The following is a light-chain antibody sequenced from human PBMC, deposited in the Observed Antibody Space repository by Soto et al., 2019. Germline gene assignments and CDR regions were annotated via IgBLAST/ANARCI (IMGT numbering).Light chain of an antibody. J-gene: IGLJ1*01. CDR2: DSN. V-gene: IGLV1-51*01. Sequence: QSVLTQPPSVSAAPGQTVTISCSGSSSNIGKYYVPWYQQLPGEAPKLLIYDSNKRPSGIPERFSASRSGTSATLGITGLQTGDEADYYCGAWDDSLRLYVFGPGTQVTV. CDR3: GAWDDSLRLYV. CDR1: SSNIGKYY.